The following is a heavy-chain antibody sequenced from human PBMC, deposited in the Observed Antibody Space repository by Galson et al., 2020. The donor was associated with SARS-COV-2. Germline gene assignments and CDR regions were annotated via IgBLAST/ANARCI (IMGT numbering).Heavy chain of an antibody. D-gene: IGHD2-2*01. Sequence: SETLSLTCAVSGGSISSSNWWSWVRQPPGKGLEWIGEIYHSGSTNYNPSLKSRVTISVDKSKNQFSLKLSSVTAADTAVYYCARVPVVPAAMGDNWFDPWGQGTLVTVSS. V-gene: IGHV4-4*02. CDR1: GGSISSSNW. J-gene: IGHJ5*02. CDR3: ARVPVVPAAMGDNWFDP. CDR2: IYHSGST.